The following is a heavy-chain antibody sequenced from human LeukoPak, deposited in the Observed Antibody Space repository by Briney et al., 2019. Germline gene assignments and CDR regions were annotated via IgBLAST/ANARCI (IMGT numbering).Heavy chain of an antibody. CDR1: GYTFTGYY. Sequence: GASVKASCKASGYTFTGYYMHWVRQAPGQGLEWMGWINPNSGGTNYAQKFQGRVTMTRDTSISTAYMELSRLRSDDTAVYYCARDLGGVIEVDYWGQGTLVTVSS. J-gene: IGHJ4*02. CDR2: INPNSGGT. CDR3: ARDLGGVIEVDY. D-gene: IGHD3-16*01. V-gene: IGHV1-2*02.